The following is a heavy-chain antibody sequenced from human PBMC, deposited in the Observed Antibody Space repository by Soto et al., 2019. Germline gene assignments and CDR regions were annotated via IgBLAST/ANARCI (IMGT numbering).Heavy chain of an antibody. CDR3: AKLPNWNDVYY. Sequence: GGSLRLSCGASGFTFSSYAMSWVRQAPGKGLEWVSAISGSGGSTYYADSVKGRFTISRDNSKNTLYLQMNSLRAEDTAVYYCAKLPNWNDVYYWGQGTLVTVSS. D-gene: IGHD1-1*01. CDR1: GFTFSSYA. V-gene: IGHV3-23*01. J-gene: IGHJ4*02. CDR2: ISGSGGST.